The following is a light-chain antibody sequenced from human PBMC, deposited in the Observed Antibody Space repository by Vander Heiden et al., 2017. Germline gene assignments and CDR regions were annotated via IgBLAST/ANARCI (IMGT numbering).Light chain of an antibody. J-gene: IGKJ1*01. CDR1: QGISSY. Sequence: AIRITQSPSSLSASTGDRVTITCRASQGISSYLAWYQQKPGKAPKLLIYAASTLQSGVPSRFSGSGSGTDFTLTISCLQSEDFATYYCQHDDSYPRTFGQGTKVEI. CDR3: QHDDSYPRT. CDR2: AAS. V-gene: IGKV1-8*01.